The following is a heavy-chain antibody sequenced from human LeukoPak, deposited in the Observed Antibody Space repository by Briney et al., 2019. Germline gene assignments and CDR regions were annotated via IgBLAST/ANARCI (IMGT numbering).Heavy chain of an antibody. CDR3: ARGDGSGSGRWFDP. V-gene: IGHV4-30-2*01. CDR2: IYHTGST. J-gene: IGHJ5*02. D-gene: IGHD3-10*01. Sequence: SETLSLTCTVSGASISSGTYSWSWIRQPPGEGLEWIGYIYHTGSTYYNPSLKGRVTISVDRSKNQFSLNLDFVTAADTALYYCARGDGSGSGRWFDPWGQGTLITVSS. CDR1: GASISSGTYS.